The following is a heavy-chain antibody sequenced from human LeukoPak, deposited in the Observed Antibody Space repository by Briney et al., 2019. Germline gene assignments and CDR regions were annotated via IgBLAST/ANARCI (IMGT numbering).Heavy chain of an antibody. J-gene: IGHJ1*01. D-gene: IGHD3-22*01. CDR3: ARDRRHWDYYDSSGYLPTEYFQH. Sequence: SVKVSCKASGGTFSSYDISWVRQAPGQGLEWMGGITPIFGTANYAQKFQGRVTITADESTSTAYMELSSLRSEDTAVYYCARDRRHWDYYDSSGYLPTEYFQHWGQGTLVTVSS. V-gene: IGHV1-69*13. CDR2: ITPIFGTA. CDR1: GGTFSSYD.